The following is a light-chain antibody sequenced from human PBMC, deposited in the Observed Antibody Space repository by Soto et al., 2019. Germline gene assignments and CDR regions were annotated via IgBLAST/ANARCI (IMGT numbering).Light chain of an antibody. Sequence: EIVLTQSPGTLCLSPGERATLSCRASQSVTSYYPGWYQQKPGQPPRPLIYGASNRATGIPDRFRGSVSGTVFTLSIGGLERDDFVVYFCFGYGTSFPCTFGRGTNQDI. CDR1: QSVTSYY. CDR2: GAS. V-gene: IGKV3-20*01. J-gene: IGKJ2*02. CDR3: FGYGTSFPCT.